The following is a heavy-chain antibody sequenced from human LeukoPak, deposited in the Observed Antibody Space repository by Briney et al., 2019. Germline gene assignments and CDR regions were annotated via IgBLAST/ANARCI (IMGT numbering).Heavy chain of an antibody. D-gene: IGHD3-10*01. CDR2: INPSGGST. Sequence: ASVKVSCKASGYTFTGHYIHWVRQAPGHGLEWMGIINPSGGSTSYAQKFQGRVTMTRDTSTSTVYMELSSLRSEDTAVYYCARDHEYYYGSGSYYPGGCDYWGQGTLVTVSS. CDR1: GYTFTGHY. V-gene: IGHV1-46*01. J-gene: IGHJ4*02. CDR3: ARDHEYYYGSGSYYPGGCDY.